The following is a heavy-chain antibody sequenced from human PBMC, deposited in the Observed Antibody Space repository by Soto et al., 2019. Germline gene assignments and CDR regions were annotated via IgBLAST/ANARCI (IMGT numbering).Heavy chain of an antibody. CDR1: GGTFSSYA. CDR3: ARATYGLLEYPDTVHYYYYGMDV. V-gene: IGHV1-69*13. D-gene: IGHD3-3*01. J-gene: IGHJ6*02. Sequence: ASVKVSCKASGGTFSSYAISWVRQAPGQGLEWMGGIIPIFGTANYAQKFQGRVTITADESTSTAYMELSSLRSEDTAVYYCARATYGLLEYPDTVHYYYYGMDVWGQGTTVTVSS. CDR2: IIPIFGTA.